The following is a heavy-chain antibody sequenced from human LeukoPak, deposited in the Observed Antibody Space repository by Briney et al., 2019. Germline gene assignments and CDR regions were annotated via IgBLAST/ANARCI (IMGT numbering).Heavy chain of an antibody. CDR1: GFTFSTYW. D-gene: IGHD5-24*01. V-gene: IGHV3-7*01. CDR3: AKDEGDGSPPG. Sequence: GGSLRLSCSASGFTFSTYWMSWVRQAPGKGLEWVANMKRDGSEIYYVDSVRGRFTISRDNARNSLYLQMNSLRAEDTAVYYCAKDEGDGSPPGWGQGTLVTVSS. CDR2: MKRDGSEI. J-gene: IGHJ4*02.